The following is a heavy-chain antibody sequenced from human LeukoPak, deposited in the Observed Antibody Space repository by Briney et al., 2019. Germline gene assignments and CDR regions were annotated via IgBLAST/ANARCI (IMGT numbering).Heavy chain of an antibody. V-gene: IGHV4-38-2*01. CDR2: IYHSGST. D-gene: IGHD6-25*01. CDR3: ARNSSATQSFDY. CDR1: GYSISSGYY. J-gene: IGHJ4*02. Sequence: SETLSLTCAVPGYSISSGYYWGWIRQPPGKGLEWIGSIYHSGSTYYNPSLKSRVTISVDTSKNQFSLKLNSVTAADTAFYYCARNSSATQSFDYWGQGTLVTVSS.